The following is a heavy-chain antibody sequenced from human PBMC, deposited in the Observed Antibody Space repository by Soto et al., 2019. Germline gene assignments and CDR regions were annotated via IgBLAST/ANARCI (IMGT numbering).Heavy chain of an antibody. V-gene: IGHV3-30*18. CDR3: AKDFGAWSDY. D-gene: IGHD6-19*01. Sequence: QEHLVESGGGIFQPGGSLRLSCEASGFNFGSYGMHWVRQAPGKGLEWVALISYDGSDKYYADSVKGRFTISRDNSRHTLFLQVDSLRTDDAAVYYCAKDFGAWSDYWGQGTLVSVSS. J-gene: IGHJ4*02. CDR1: GFNFGSYG. CDR2: ISYDGSDK.